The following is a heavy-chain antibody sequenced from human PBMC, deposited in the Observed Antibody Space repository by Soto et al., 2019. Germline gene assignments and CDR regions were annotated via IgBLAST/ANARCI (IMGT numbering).Heavy chain of an antibody. CDR1: GFTFSSYA. J-gene: IGHJ4*02. D-gene: IGHD2-15*01. CDR2: ISGSGGST. Sequence: EVQLLESGGGLVQPGGSLRLSCAASGFTFSSYAMSWVRQAPGKGLEWVSAISGSGGSTYYADSVKGRFTISRDNSKNTLYLQMNSLRAEDTAVYYCATRTDVVVAGTDYWGQGTLVTVSS. CDR3: ATRTDVVVAGTDY. V-gene: IGHV3-23*01.